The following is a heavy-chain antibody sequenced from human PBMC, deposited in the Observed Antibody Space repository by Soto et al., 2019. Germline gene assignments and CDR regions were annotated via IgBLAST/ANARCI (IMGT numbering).Heavy chain of an antibody. CDR2: IRSRAYGATT. J-gene: IGHJ5*02. D-gene: IGHD2-2*01. Sequence: GSLSLSCPSAGFTSGDHAMSCFRHAPGKGLEWVGFIRSRAYGATTEDAASVKGRFASSRDYSKSDAYLKMNSLKTEDTAVYYCTRAPYCSSTSCDWFDPWGQGTLVPVS. V-gene: IGHV3-49*03. CDR1: GFTSGDHA. CDR3: TRAPYCSSTSCDWFDP.